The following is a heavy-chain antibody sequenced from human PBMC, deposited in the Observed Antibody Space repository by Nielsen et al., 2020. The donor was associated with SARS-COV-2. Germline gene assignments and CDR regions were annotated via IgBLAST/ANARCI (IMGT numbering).Heavy chain of an antibody. CDR2: IKQDGSEK. J-gene: IGHJ4*02. CDR1: GFTFSDYY. D-gene: IGHD6-13*01. V-gene: IGHV3-7*03. CDR3: ARAEGSSWYFHY. Sequence: GESLKISCAASGFTFSDYYMSWIRQAPGKGLEWVANIKQDGSEKYYVDSVKRRFTISRDNAKNSLSLQMSRLRAEDTAVYYCARAEGSSWYFHYWGQGTLVTVSS.